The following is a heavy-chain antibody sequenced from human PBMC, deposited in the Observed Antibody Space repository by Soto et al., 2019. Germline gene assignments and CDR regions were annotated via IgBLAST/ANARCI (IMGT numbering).Heavy chain of an antibody. CDR2: IKSDGSGT. D-gene: IGHD3-22*01. CDR3: ARGDGERYDGNGYLGRH. V-gene: IGHV3-74*01. CDR1: GFTFSSYW. J-gene: IGHJ4*02. Sequence: EVQLVESGGGLVQPGESLTLSCAASGFTFSSYWMHWVRQAPGKGLVWVSRIKSDGSGTYYADFVKGRLTISRDNAKNTLYLQMNSLRVEDTAVYFCARGDGERYDGNGYLGRHWGQGTLVTVSS.